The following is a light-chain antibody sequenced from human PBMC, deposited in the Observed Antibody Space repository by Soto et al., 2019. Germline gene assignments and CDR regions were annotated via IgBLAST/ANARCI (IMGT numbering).Light chain of an antibody. V-gene: IGLV2-14*01. CDR2: DVS. CDR1: SSDVGGYNY. CDR3: SSYTSSSTLVV. Sequence: QSALTQPASVSGSPGQSITISCTGTSSDVGGYNYVSWYQQHPGKAPKLMICDVSNRPSGVSNRFSGSKSGNTASLTISGLQDEDEADDYCSSYTSSSTLVVFGGGTKLTVL. J-gene: IGLJ2*01.